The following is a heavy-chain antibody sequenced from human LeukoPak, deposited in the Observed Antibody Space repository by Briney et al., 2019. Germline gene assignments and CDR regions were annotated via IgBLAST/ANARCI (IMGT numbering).Heavy chain of an antibody. CDR2: IYYSGST. V-gene: IGHV4-59*01. CDR1: GGSISSYY. D-gene: IGHD4-23*01. J-gene: IGHJ6*02. Sequence: PSETLSLTCTVSGGSISSYYWSWIRQPPGKGLEWIGYIYYSGSTNYNPSLKSRVTISVDTSKNQFSLKLSSVTAADTAVYYCARDLSDYGGNGDNYYYYGMDVWGQGTTVTVSS. CDR3: ARDLSDYGGNGDNYYYYGMDV.